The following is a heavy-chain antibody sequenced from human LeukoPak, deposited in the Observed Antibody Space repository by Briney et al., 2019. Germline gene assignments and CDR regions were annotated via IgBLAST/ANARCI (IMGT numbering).Heavy chain of an antibody. V-gene: IGHV3-21*01. Sequence: GGSLRLSCAASGFTFSSNTMNWVRQAPGTGLEWVSSITSSSSLVYYADSVKGRFTISRDNAKNSLYLQMNSLRADDTAVYYCARANPFDPWGQGTLVTVSS. CDR1: GFTFSSNT. CDR3: ARANPFDP. J-gene: IGHJ5*02. CDR2: ITSSSSLV.